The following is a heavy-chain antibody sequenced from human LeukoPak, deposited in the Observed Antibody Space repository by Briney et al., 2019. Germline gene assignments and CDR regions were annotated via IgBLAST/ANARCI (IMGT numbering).Heavy chain of an antibody. V-gene: IGHV3-53*01. CDR3: ARGIDY. Sequence: GGSLRLSCAASGFTVSSYYMNWVRQAPGKELEWVSVIYTGGGRYYADSVRGRFTISRDTSKNMVFLQMDSLRVEDTAVYYCARGIDYWGRGTLVTVSS. CDR1: GFTVSSYY. CDR2: IYTGGGR. J-gene: IGHJ4*02.